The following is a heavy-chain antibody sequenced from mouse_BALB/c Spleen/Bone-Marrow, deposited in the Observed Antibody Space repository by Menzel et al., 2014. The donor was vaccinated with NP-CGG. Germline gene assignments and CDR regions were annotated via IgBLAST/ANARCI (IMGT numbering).Heavy chain of an antibody. CDR1: GYSFTDYF. CDR3: GGVYYYGSSYFDY. J-gene: IGHJ2*01. Sequence: VQLQQSGPELVKPGASVKISCKASGYSFTDYFVNWVKQSHGKSLEWIGRINPYNGDTFYNQKFKGRATLTVDKSSSTAHMELLSLTSEDSAVYYCGGVYYYGSSYFDYWGQGTTLTVSS. V-gene: IGHV1-37*01. CDR2: INPYNGDT. D-gene: IGHD1-1*01.